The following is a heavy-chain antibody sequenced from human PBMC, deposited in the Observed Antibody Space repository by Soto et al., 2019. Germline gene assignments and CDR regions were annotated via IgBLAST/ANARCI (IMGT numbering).Heavy chain of an antibody. CDR3: ARGYRSLDY. D-gene: IGHD4-4*01. Sequence: KASETLSLTCTVSGGSISSYYWSWIRQPPGKGLEWIGYIYCSGSTNYNPSLKSRVTISVDTSKNQFSLKLNSVTAADTAVYYCARGYRSLDYWGQGTLVTVSS. J-gene: IGHJ4*02. CDR2: IYCSGST. V-gene: IGHV4-59*01. CDR1: GGSISSYY.